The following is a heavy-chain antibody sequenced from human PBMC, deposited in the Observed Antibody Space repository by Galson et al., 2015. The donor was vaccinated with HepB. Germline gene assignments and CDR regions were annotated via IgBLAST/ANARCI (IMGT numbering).Heavy chain of an antibody. CDR3: AKDRSAVAGAGAFDI. Sequence: SLRLSCATSEFTFSNYAMSWVRQAPGKGLEWVSGISGSGYTTYYADSVKGRFTISRDNSKTTLYLQMNSLRAEDTAVYYCAKDRSAVAGAGAFDIWGQGTMVTVSS. J-gene: IGHJ3*02. V-gene: IGHV3-23*01. CDR1: EFTFSNYA. D-gene: IGHD6-19*01. CDR2: ISGSGYTT.